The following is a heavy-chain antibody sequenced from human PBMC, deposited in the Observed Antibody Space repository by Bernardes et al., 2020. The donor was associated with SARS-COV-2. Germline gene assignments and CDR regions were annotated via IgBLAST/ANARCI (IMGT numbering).Heavy chain of an antibody. Sequence: GGSLRLSCAASGVTVSSNYMSWVRQAPGKGLEWVSFIYSGGSTYYADSVKGRFTISRDNSKNTLYLQMNSLRAEETAVYYCAREAYGMDVWGQGTTVTVSS. CDR2: IYSGGST. J-gene: IGHJ6*02. V-gene: IGHV3-53*01. CDR1: GVTVSSNY. CDR3: AREAYGMDV.